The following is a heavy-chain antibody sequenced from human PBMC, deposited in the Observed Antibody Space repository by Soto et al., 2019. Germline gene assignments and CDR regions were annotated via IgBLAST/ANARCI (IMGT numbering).Heavy chain of an antibody. CDR2: ISYDGSNK. CDR3: AKNGGNGGKGWYFDL. CDR1: GFTFSSYG. D-gene: IGHD2-15*01. J-gene: IGHJ2*01. V-gene: IGHV3-30*18. Sequence: QVQLVESGGGVVQPGRSLRLSCAASGFTFSSYGMHWVRQAPGKGLEWVAVISYDGSNKYYADSVKGRFTISRDNSKNTLYLQMNSLRAEDTAVYYCAKNGGNGGKGWYFDLWGRGTLVTVSS.